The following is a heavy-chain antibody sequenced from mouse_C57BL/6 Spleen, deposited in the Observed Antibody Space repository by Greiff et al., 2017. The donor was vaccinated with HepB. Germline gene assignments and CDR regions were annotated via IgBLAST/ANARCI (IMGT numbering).Heavy chain of an antibody. J-gene: IGHJ4*01. CDR2: IYPGDGDT. V-gene: IGHV1-80*01. CDR3: ARARNYGPVGAMDY. Sequence: VQLQESGAELVKPGASVKISCKASGYAFSSYWMNWVKQRPGKGLEWIGQIYPGDGDTNYNGKFKGKATLTADKSSSTAYMQLSSLTSEDSAVYFCARARNYGPVGAMDYWGQGTSVTVSA. CDR1: GYAFSSYW. D-gene: IGHD2-5*01.